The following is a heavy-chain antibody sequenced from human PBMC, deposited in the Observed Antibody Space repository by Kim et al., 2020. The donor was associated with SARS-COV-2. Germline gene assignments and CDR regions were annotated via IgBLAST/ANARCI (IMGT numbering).Heavy chain of an antibody. CDR2: IYFTGNT. D-gene: IGHD3-3*01. V-gene: IGHV4-59*01. J-gene: IGHJ6*03. CDR1: GGSISPYF. Sequence: SETLSLTCTVSGGSISPYFWSWIRQSPQKGLELVGYIYFTGNTNYNPSLRGRLTISVDRSKNQCSLTLTSVTAADTAVYYCARKDDKFFYMDVWGKGTTVTVSS. CDR3: ARKDDKFFYMDV.